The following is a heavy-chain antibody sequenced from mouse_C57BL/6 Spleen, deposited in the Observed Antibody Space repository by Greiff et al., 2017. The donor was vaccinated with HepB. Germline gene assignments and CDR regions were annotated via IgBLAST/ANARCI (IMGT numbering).Heavy chain of an antibody. D-gene: IGHD1-1*01. CDR1: GYTFTSYG. V-gene: IGHV1-81*01. CDR3: ARRRTTVVAGDYFDY. Sequence: VKLQESGAGLARPGASVKLSCKASGYTFTSYGISWVKQRTGQGLEWIGEIYPRSGNTYYNEKFKGKATLTADKSSSTAYMELRSLTSEDSAVYFCARRRTTVVAGDYFDYWGQGTTLTVSS. CDR2: IYPRSGNT. J-gene: IGHJ2*01.